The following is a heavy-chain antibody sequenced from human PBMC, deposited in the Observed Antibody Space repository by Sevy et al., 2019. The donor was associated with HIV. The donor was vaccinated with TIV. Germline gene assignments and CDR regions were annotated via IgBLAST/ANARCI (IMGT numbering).Heavy chain of an antibody. Sequence: GESLKISCKGSGYTFSNYWIGWVRQMPGKGLEWMGIIYPGDSDTRYRPSFQGQVTISSDKSISTAYLQWGSLKASDTARYYWARRGYYDSSGYYTYGMDVWGQGTTVTVSS. V-gene: IGHV5-51*01. D-gene: IGHD3-22*01. CDR1: GYTFSNYW. CDR3: ARRGYYDSSGYYTYGMDV. CDR2: IYPGDSDT. J-gene: IGHJ6*02.